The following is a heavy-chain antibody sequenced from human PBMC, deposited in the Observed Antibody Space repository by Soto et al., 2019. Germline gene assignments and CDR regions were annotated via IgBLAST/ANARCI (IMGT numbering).Heavy chain of an antibody. V-gene: IGHV1-69*13. D-gene: IGHD3-10*01. Sequence: ASVKVSCKASGGTFSSYAISWVRQAPGQGLEWMGGVIPIFGTANYAQKFQGRVTITADESTSTAYMELSSLRSEDTAVYYCARGDSGVVNYYYGMDVWGQGTTVTVSS. J-gene: IGHJ6*02. CDR1: GGTFSSYA. CDR3: ARGDSGVVNYYYGMDV. CDR2: VIPIFGTA.